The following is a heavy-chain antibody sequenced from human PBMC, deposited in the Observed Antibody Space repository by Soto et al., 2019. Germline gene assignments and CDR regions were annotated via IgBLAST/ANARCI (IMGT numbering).Heavy chain of an antibody. D-gene: IGHD3-10*01. J-gene: IGHJ4*02. CDR3: VRDLDGSGSYYTGY. CDR2: IRVHNGNT. CDR1: GYNFINYG. Sequence: ASVKVSCKASGYNFINYGITWVRQAPGQGLEWMGWIRVHNGNTNYAQNLQGRVTMTTDTSTSTAYMEPRSLRSDDTAVYYCVRDLDGSGSYYTGYWGPGTLVTVSS. V-gene: IGHV1-18*01.